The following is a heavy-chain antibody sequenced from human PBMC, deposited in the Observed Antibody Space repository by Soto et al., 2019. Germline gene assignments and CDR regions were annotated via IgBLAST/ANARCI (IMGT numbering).Heavy chain of an antibody. D-gene: IGHD6-13*01. J-gene: IGHJ4*02. CDR3: ARDREPNSWYQLADY. CDR2: ISHDGATV. Sequence: GGSLRLSCAASGFTFNNYALHWVRQAPGEGLEWVAVISHDGATVHYADSVTGRFTISRDNSKNTVHLQMNSLRPDDTAVYHCARDREPNSWYQLADYWGLGT. V-gene: IGHV3-30-3*01. CDR1: GFTFNNYA.